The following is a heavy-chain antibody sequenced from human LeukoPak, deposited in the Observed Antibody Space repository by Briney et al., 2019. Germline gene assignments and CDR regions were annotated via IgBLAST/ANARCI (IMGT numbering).Heavy chain of an antibody. Sequence: GGSLRLSCAASGFTFSSYSMNWVRQAPGKGLKWVSSISSSSSYIYYADSVKGRFTISRDNAKNSLYLQMNSLRAEDTAVYYCAREGQQWLGTSYYYYYGMDVWGQGTTVTVSS. D-gene: IGHD6-19*01. CDR1: GFTFSSYS. CDR3: AREGQQWLGTSYYYYYGMDV. CDR2: ISSSSSYI. J-gene: IGHJ6*02. V-gene: IGHV3-21*01.